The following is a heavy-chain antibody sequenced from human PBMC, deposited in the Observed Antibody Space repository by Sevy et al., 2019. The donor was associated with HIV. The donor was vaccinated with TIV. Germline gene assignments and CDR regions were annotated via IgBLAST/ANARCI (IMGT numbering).Heavy chain of an antibody. J-gene: IGHJ3*02. D-gene: IGHD3-22*01. CDR1: GYSVSDLS. CDR2: YDPEDGET. Sequence: ASVKVSCKVSGYSVSDLSIHWVRQAPGKGLEWMGGYDPEDGETIYAQKFQGRVTMTEDTSTDTPYMELSSLRSEDTAVYYCATSPDYYDSSRDAFDIWGQGTMVTVSS. V-gene: IGHV1-24*01. CDR3: ATSPDYYDSSRDAFDI.